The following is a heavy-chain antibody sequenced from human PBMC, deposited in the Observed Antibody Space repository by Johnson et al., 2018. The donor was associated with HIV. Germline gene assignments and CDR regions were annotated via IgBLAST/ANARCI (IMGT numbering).Heavy chain of an antibody. Sequence: QVQLVESGGGGVQPGRSLRLSCAASGFTFSNYGMHWVRQAPGKGLEWVAVISYDGSNKYYADSVKGRFTISRDNSKNKLYLQMNSLRAEDTAVYYCAREDYGDYVFDIWGQGTMVTVSS. J-gene: IGHJ3*02. V-gene: IGHV3-30*03. CDR1: GFTFSNYG. CDR3: AREDYGDYVFDI. CDR2: ISYDGSNK. D-gene: IGHD4-17*01.